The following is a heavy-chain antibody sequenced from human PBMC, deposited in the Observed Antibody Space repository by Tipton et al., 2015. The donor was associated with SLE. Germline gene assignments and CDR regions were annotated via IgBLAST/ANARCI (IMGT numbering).Heavy chain of an antibody. J-gene: IGHJ4*02. CDR3: ARVRGWSDFDY. D-gene: IGHD6-19*01. V-gene: IGHV4-61*01. CDR2: IYYSGST. CDR1: GYSISSGHY. Sequence: LRLSCAVSGYSISSGHYWSWIRQPPGKGLEWIGYIYYSGSTNYNPSLKSRVTISVDTSKNQFSLKLSSVTAADTAVYYCARVRGWSDFDYWGQGTLATVSS.